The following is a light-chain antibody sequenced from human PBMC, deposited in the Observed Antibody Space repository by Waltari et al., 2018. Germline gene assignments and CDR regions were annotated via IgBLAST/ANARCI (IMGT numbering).Light chain of an antibody. CDR1: QTISTN. Sequence: EIVMTQSPGTLSVSPGERATLSCRASQTISTNLAWYQQKPGQAPRPLIFGASTRATGIPARFSGSGSGTEFTLTISSLQSEDFAIYYCQQYNLWPLTFGGGTKVEL. V-gene: IGKV3-15*01. CDR2: GAS. CDR3: QQYNLWPLT. J-gene: IGKJ4*01.